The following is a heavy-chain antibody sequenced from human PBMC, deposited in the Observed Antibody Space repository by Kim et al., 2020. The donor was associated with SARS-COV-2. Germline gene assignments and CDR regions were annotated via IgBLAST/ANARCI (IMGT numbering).Heavy chain of an antibody. Sequence: GGSLRLSCAASGFTFSSYWMSWVRQAPGKGLEWVANIKQDGSEKYYVDSVKGRFTISRDNAKNSLYLQMNSLRAEDTAVYYCARDDSSGWYTDSEYFQHWGQGTLVTVSS. V-gene: IGHV3-7*01. CDR1: GFTFSSYW. D-gene: IGHD6-19*01. CDR3: ARDDSSGWYTDSEYFQH. CDR2: IKQDGSEK. J-gene: IGHJ1*01.